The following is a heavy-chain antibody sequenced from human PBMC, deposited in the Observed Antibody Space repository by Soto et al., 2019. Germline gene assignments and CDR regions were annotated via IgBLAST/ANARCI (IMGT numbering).Heavy chain of an antibody. CDR2: IYSGGST. CDR3: ARQSDSSGFDY. D-gene: IGHD3-22*01. Sequence: GGSLRLSCAASGFTVSSNYMSWVRQAPGKGLEWVSVIYSGGSTYYADSVKGRFTISRDNSKNTLYLQMNSLRAEDTAVYYCARQSDSSGFDYWGQGTLVTVSS. V-gene: IGHV3-53*01. CDR1: GFTVSSNY. J-gene: IGHJ4*02.